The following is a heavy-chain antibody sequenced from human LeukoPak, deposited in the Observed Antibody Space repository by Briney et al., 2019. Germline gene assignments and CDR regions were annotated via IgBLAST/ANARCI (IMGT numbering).Heavy chain of an antibody. Sequence: GSLRLSCAASGFTFSTYWMAWVRQAPGKGLEWIGNIYYSGSTNYNPSLKSRVTISVDTSKNQFSLKLSSVTAADTAIYYCARSYCSGGSCWVYFDYWGQGTLVTVSS. D-gene: IGHD2-15*01. J-gene: IGHJ4*02. CDR1: GFTFSTYW. V-gene: IGHV4-59*08. CDR3: ARSYCSGGSCWVYFDY. CDR2: IYYSGST.